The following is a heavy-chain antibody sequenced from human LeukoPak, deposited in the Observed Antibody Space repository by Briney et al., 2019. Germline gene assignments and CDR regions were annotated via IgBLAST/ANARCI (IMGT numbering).Heavy chain of an antibody. J-gene: IGHJ4*02. D-gene: IGHD5-24*01. CDR3: ARADMATITIDY. Sequence: GGSLRLSCAASGFTFSTYSLNWVRQAPGKGLEWVSSISSSSSYIYYADSVKGRFTISRDNAKNSLYLQMKSLRAEDTAVYYCARADMATITIDYWGQGTLVTVSS. V-gene: IGHV3-21*01. CDR1: GFTFSTYS. CDR2: ISSSSSYI.